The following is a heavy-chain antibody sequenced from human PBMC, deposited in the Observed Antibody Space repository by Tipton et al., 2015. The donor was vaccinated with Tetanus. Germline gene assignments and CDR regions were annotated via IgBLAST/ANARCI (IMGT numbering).Heavy chain of an antibody. D-gene: IGHD4-17*01. CDR3: AKDQDYGDYFGVDY. V-gene: IGHV3-11*01. CDR1: GFTVSDYY. J-gene: IGHJ4*02. CDR2: INNRDGFI. Sequence: SLRLSCVASGFTVSDYYMSWIRQAPGEGLEWVSSINNRDGFIYYADSVEGRFTISTDNARNSLYLQMNSLRAEDTALYFCAKDQDYGDYFGVDYLGQGTLVTVSS.